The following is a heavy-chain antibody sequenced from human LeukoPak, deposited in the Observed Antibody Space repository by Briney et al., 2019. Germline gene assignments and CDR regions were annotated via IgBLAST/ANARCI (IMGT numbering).Heavy chain of an antibody. Sequence: SVKVSCKASGGTFSSSAISWVRQAPGQGLEWMGRIIPILGIANYAQKFQGRVTITADKSTSTAYMELSSLRSEDTAVYYCARDPLRKLAFDYWGQGTLVTVSS. V-gene: IGHV1-69*04. CDR2: IIPILGIA. CDR3: ARDPLRKLAFDY. J-gene: IGHJ4*02. D-gene: IGHD1-14*01. CDR1: GGTFSSSA.